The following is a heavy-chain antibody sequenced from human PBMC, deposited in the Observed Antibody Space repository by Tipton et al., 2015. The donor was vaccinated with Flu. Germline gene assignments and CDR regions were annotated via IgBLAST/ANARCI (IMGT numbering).Heavy chain of an antibody. CDR2: INPNSGDT. Sequence: QLVQSGAEVKKPGASVKVSCQASGYTFTGHYLYWVRQAPGQGLEWMGRINPNSGDTKYAQQFQGGVTMTRDTSVSTVYMELSSLRSDDTALYFCARDQGGYWGQGTLVIVSS. D-gene: IGHD3-16*01. CDR3: ARDQGGY. V-gene: IGHV1-2*02. J-gene: IGHJ4*02. CDR1: GYTFTGHY.